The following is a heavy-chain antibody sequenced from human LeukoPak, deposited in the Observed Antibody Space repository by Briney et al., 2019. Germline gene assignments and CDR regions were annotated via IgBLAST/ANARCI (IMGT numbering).Heavy chain of an antibody. CDR3: AKVAYCGGDCYPHYFDY. Sequence: PGGSLRLSCAASGFTFSSYGMHWVRQAPGKGLEWVAFIRYDGSNKYYADSVKGRFTISRDNSKNTLYLQMNSLRAEDTAVYYCAKVAYCGGDCYPHYFDYWGQGTLVTVSS. D-gene: IGHD2-21*02. CDR1: GFTFSSYG. J-gene: IGHJ4*02. CDR2: IRYDGSNK. V-gene: IGHV3-30*02.